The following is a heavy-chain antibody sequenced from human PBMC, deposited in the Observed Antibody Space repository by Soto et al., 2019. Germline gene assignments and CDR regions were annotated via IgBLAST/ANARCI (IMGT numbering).Heavy chain of an antibody. D-gene: IGHD2-15*01. J-gene: IGHJ3*02. Sequence: GGSLRLSCAASGFTLSTYAMHWVRQAPGKGLEWVAVISHDGRNNYYADSVKGRFTISRDNSKSTLSLQMNSLRPEDTAVYYCARDRDEDGGTSDAFDMWGQGTMVTVSS. CDR1: GFTLSTYA. V-gene: IGHV3-30*04. CDR3: ARDRDEDGGTSDAFDM. CDR2: ISHDGRNN.